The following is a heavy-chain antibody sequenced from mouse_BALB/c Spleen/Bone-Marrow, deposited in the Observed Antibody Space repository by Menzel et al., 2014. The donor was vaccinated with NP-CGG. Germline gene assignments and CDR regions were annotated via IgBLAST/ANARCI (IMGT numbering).Heavy chain of an antibody. Sequence: EVQLQQSGAELVKPGASVKLSCTASGFNITDTYMHWVKQRPEQGLEWIGRIDPANGNTNYDPKFQGKATITADTSSNTAYLQLSSLTSEDTAVYYCARNYGYGKAFAYWGQGTLVTVSA. V-gene: IGHV14-3*02. CDR3: ARNYGYGKAFAY. CDR1: GFNITDTY. J-gene: IGHJ3*01. CDR2: IDPANGNT. D-gene: IGHD2-2*01.